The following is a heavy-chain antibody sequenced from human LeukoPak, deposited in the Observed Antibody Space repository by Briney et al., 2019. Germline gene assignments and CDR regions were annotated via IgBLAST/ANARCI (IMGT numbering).Heavy chain of an antibody. J-gene: IGHJ4*02. V-gene: IGHV4-59*01. Sequence: SETLSLTCTVSGGSISSYYWSWIRQPPGKGLEWIGYIYYGGSTNYNPSLKSRVTMSVDTSKSQFSLKLSSVTAADTAVYYCARVNYRSDYGRYYSDYWGQGTLVTVSS. CDR1: GGSISSYY. CDR2: IYYGGST. CDR3: ARVNYRSDYGRYYSDY. D-gene: IGHD4-17*01.